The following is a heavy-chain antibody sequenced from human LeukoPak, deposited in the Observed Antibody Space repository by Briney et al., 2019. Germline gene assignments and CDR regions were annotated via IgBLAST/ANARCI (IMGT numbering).Heavy chain of an antibody. J-gene: IGHJ3*02. V-gene: IGHV1-18*01. D-gene: IGHD3-22*01. CDR2: ISGYNGNT. Sequence: RASVKVSCKASGYTFTTYNINWVRQAPGQGLEWMGWISGYNGNTNYAQKLQGRVTMTTDTSTSTAYMELRSLKSDDTAVYYCASLKNYYDSSGYLVTDAFDIWGQGTMVTVSS. CDR1: GYTFTTYN. CDR3: ASLKNYYDSSGYLVTDAFDI.